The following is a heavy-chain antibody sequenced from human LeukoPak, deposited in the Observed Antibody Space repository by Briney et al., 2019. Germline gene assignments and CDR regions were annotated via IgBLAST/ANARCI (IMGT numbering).Heavy chain of an antibody. V-gene: IGHV3-30*02. CDR1: GFTFENNA. D-gene: IGHD1-26*01. Sequence: GGSLRLSCAASGFTFENNAIHWVRQAPGKGLEWVAFIRYDGSNKYYADSVKGRFTISRDNSKNTLYLQMNSLRAEDTAVYYCAKVLLEWELYYPFGYWGQGTLVTVSS. J-gene: IGHJ4*02. CDR2: IRYDGSNK. CDR3: AKVLLEWELYYPFGY.